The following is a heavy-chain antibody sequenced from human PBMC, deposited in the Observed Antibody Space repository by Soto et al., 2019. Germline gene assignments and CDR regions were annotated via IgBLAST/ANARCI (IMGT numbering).Heavy chain of an antibody. D-gene: IGHD5-12*01. CDR1: GFTFSSYS. V-gene: IGHV3-21*01. Sequence: EVQLVESGGGLVKPGGSLRLSCAASGFTFSSYSMNWVRQAPGKGLEWVSSISSSSSYIYYADSVKGRFTISRDNAKNSLYLQMNSLRAEDTAVYYCARGGSTTGGYSGYAFFDYWGQGTLVTVSS. CDR3: ARGGSTTGGYSGYAFFDY. CDR2: ISSSSSYI. J-gene: IGHJ4*02.